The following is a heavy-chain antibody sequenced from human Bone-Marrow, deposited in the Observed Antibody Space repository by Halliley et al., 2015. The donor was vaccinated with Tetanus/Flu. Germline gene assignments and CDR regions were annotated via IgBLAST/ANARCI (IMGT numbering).Heavy chain of an antibody. CDR3: ARGGVVGVAANPWFEP. J-gene: IGHJ5*02. CDR1: GESFSGYY. CDR2: IYYSGST. Sequence: LSLTCAVYGESFSGYYWSWIRQYPGKGLEWIGYIYYSGSTHYNPSLKSRVTMSVDTSKNQFSLNLNSVTAADTAVYYCARGGVVGVAANPWFEPWGQGTLVAVSS. D-gene: IGHD2-15*01. V-gene: IGHV4-31*11.